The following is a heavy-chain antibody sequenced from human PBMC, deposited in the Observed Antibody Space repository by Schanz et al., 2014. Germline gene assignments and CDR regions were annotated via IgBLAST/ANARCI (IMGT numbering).Heavy chain of an antibody. CDR1: GYTFTTYY. Sequence: QVQLVQSGAEVKKPGASVKVSCKASGYTFTTYYMHWVRQAPGQGLEYMAVINPTGGNTAYAQKVQGRVTMATDTSTSTAYMELRSLRSDDTAVYYCAGATYSSSWYGGSEYFQHWGQGTLVTVSS. D-gene: IGHD6-13*01. CDR2: INPTGGNT. J-gene: IGHJ1*01. V-gene: IGHV1-46*01. CDR3: AGATYSSSWYGGSEYFQH.